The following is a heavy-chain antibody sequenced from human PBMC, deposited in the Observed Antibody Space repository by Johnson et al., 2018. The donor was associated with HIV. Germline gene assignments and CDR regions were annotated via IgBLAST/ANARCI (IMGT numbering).Heavy chain of an antibody. CDR3: TTGSSTLTTWGSSGAFDI. D-gene: IGHD4-17*01. Sequence: QVQLVESGGGLVQSGGSLRLSCAASGFTFSNYAMDWVRQAPGQGLEWVAVISYDGSNIYYADSVKGRFTISRDNSKNTLYLQMNSLRTEDTAVYYCTTGSSTLTTWGSSGAFDIWGQGTMVTVSS. CDR2: ISYDGSNI. V-gene: IGHV3-30*04. CDR1: GFTFSNYA. J-gene: IGHJ3*02.